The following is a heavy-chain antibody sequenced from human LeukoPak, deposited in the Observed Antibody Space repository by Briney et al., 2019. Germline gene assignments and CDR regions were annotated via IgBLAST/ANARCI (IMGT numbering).Heavy chain of an antibody. Sequence: PGGSLRLSCAASGFTFSSYAVHWVRQAPGKGLEWVAVIHGDGGDKYYAGSVKGRFTISRDNAKNSLYLQMNSLRAEDTAVYYCARAYDFWSGYYSDYWGQGTLVTVSS. CDR1: GFTFSSYA. CDR3: ARAYDFWSGYYSDY. D-gene: IGHD3-3*01. V-gene: IGHV3-30*12. CDR2: IHGDGGDK. J-gene: IGHJ4*02.